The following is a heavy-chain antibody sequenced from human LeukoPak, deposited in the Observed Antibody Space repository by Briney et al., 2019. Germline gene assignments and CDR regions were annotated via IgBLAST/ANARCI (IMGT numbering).Heavy chain of an antibody. J-gene: IGHJ6*03. D-gene: IGHD3-22*01. CDR3: ARVGYYYDSSGYYEGDYFYMDV. CDR2: ISSSSSTI. CDR1: GFTFSSYS. V-gene: IGHV3-48*02. Sequence: GGSLRLSCAASGFTFSSYSMNWVRQAPGKGLEWVSYISSSSSTIYYADSVKGRFTISRDNAKNSLYLQMSSLRDEDTAVYYCARVGYYYDSSGYYEGDYFYMDVWGKGTTVTVSS.